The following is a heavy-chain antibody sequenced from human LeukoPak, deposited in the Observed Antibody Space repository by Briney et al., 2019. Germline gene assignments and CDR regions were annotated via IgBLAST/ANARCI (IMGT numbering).Heavy chain of an antibody. CDR3: ARDRAPRYCSGGSCGWNWFDP. V-gene: IGHV1-69*13. CDR2: IIPIFGTA. CDR1: GGTFSSYA. Sequence: ASVKVSCKASGGTFSSYAISWVRQAPGQGLEWMGGIIPIFGTANYAQKFQGRVTITADESTSTAYMELSSLRSEDTAVYYCARDRAPRYCSGGSCGWNWFDPWGQGTLVTVSS. J-gene: IGHJ5*02. D-gene: IGHD2-15*01.